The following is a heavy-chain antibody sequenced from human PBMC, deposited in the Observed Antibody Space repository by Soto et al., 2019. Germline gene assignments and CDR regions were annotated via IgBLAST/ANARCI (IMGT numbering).Heavy chain of an antibody. CDR1: GFILSDCA. D-gene: IGHD7-27*01. CDR2: ISSSSSVI. CDR3: ARDLSWGSNWYYYMDV. Sequence: EVQLVESGGGLVQPGGSLRLSCATSGFILSDCAMNWVRQAPGKGLEWVSYISSSSSVIDYADSVKGRFTVSRDNARNSLSVQMNSLRAEETAVYYCARDLSWGSNWYYYMDVWGRGTTVTVSS. J-gene: IGHJ6*03. V-gene: IGHV3-48*01.